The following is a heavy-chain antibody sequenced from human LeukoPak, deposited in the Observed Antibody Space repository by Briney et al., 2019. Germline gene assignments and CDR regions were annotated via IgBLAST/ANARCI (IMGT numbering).Heavy chain of an antibody. CDR3: AREKWLRAPFDY. CDR1: GFSLSTSGMC. J-gene: IGHJ4*02. Sequence: SGPALVKPTQTLTLTCTFSGFSLSTSGMCVSWIRQPPGKALEWLARIDWDDDKYYSTSLKTRLTISKDTSKNQVVLTMTNMDPVDTATYYCAREKWLRAPFDYWGKGTLVTVSS. D-gene: IGHD5-12*01. V-gene: IGHV2-70*11. CDR2: IDWDDDK.